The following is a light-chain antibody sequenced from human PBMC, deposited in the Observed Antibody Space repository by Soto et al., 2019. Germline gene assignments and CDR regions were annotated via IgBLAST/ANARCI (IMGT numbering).Light chain of an antibody. CDR1: SSDVGGYNY. J-gene: IGLJ1*01. CDR3: SSYTSSISYV. V-gene: IGLV2-14*03. Sequence: QSVLTQAASVSGSPGQSITISCTGTSSDVGGYNYVSWYQSHPGEAPKLIIYDVSNRPSGVSDRFSGSKSGNTASLTISGRQAEDEADYYCSSYTSSISYVFGTASKVTVL. CDR2: DVS.